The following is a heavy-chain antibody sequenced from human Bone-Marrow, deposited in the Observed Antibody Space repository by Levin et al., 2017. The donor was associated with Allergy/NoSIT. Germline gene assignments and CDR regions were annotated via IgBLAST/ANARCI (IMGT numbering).Heavy chain of an antibody. CDR3: ARGGRWSFSYYFDY. CDR2: INHNGNT. V-gene: IGHV4-34*01. CDR1: GGSFTGDW. Sequence: KSSETLSLTCAVFGGSFTGDWWTWIRQSPEKGLEWIGEINHNGNTNYNPSLKSRVTISVETSKKQFSLNLTSVTAADTAVYYCARGGRWSFSYYFDYWGQGTLVTVSS. J-gene: IGHJ4*02. D-gene: IGHD3-10*01.